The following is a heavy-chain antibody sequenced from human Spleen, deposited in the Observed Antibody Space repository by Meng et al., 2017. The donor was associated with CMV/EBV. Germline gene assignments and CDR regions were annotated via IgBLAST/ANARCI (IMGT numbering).Heavy chain of an antibody. J-gene: IGHJ5*02. Sequence: SENTFSSYGLSCVRQAPGQGLEWMGTFIPILNTAEYARKFQGRVTITADKSSTTTHLELSSLTSGDTAVYYCARSPSILVGHSEIDLWGQGTLVTVSS. CDR1: ENTFSSYG. V-gene: IGHV1-69*04. D-gene: IGHD3-22*01. CDR2: FIPILNTA. CDR3: ARSPSILVGHSEIDL.